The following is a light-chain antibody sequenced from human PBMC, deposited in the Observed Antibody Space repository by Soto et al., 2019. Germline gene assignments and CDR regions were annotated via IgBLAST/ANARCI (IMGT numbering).Light chain of an antibody. V-gene: IGLV2-14*01. CDR3: TAYTTSDTLV. CDR1: SSDVGAYGY. Sequence: QSALTQPASVSGSPGQSITISCTGTSSDVGAYGYVSWYQQHPGKVPKLLLYEVFCRPSGVSSRFSGSQSGNTASLTISGLQAEDEADYYCTAYTTSDTLVFGTGTKVTVL. CDR2: EVF. J-gene: IGLJ1*01.